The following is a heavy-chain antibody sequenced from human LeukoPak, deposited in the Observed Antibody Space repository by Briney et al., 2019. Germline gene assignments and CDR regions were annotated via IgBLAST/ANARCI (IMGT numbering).Heavy chain of an antibody. J-gene: IGHJ6*02. V-gene: IGHV3-7*01. CDR2: IKQDGSEK. D-gene: IGHD6-19*01. CDR1: GFTFSSYW. CDR3: ARELAVGYYYYGMDV. Sequence: PGGSLRLSCAASGFTFSSYWMSWVRQAPGKGLEWVANIKQDGSEKYYVDSVKGRFTISRDNAKNSLYLQMNSLRAEDTAVYYCARELAVGYYYYGMDVWGQGTTVTVSS.